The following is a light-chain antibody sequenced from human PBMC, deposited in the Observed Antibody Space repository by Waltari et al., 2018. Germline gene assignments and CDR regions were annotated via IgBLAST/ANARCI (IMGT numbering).Light chain of an antibody. CDR3: QEYSTSSLS. CDR2: KSS. V-gene: IGKV1-5*03. Sequence: DIQMTQSPSLLSASVGDSVTITCRASQGISRWLAWYQQKPGQAPQMLFYKSSNLYSGVPSRFSGRGSGTEFTLTISSLQPDDFATYYCQEYSTSSLSFAGGTKVDI. CDR1: QGISRW. J-gene: IGKJ4*01.